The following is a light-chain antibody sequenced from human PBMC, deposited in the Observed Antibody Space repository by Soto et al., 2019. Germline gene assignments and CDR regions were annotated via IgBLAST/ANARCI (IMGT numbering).Light chain of an antibody. V-gene: IGKV3-20*01. CDR3: QQYGRT. CDR1: QSVSSSY. Sequence: EIVLPQSPGTLSLSPGERATLSCRASQSVSSSYLAWYQQKPGQAPRLLIYVASSRATGIPDRFSGSGSGTDFTLTISRLEPEDSAVYYCQQYGRTFGQGTKVEIK. J-gene: IGKJ1*01. CDR2: VAS.